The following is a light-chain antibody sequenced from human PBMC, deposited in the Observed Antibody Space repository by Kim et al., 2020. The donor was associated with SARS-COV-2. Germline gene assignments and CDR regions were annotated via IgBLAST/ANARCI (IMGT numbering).Light chain of an antibody. CDR1: QTLNINY. J-gene: IGKJ2*01. V-gene: IGKV3-20*01. CDR2: STS. Sequence: VLTQSPGTLSLSPVERATLSCRASQTLNINYFGCYLQRPGQAPSLLIYSTSTRATGVPDRFSGSGSGTDFTLTINRLNPEDVGIYYCQQYGSPPYTFAHGTKLEI. CDR3: QQYGSPPYT.